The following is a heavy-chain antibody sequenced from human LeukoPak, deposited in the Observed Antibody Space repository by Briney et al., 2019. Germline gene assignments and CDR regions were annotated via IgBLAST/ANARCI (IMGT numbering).Heavy chain of an antibody. D-gene: IGHD3-10*01. J-gene: IGHJ4*02. V-gene: IGHV4-31*03. CDR1: GGSISSGGYY. CDR3: ASGKYYYGSGSYPVDY. Sequence: SETLSLTCTVSGGSISSGGYYWGWIRQHPGKGLEWIGHIYYSGSTYYNPSLKSRVTISVDTSKNQFSLKLSSVTAADTAVYYCASGKYYYGSGSYPVDYWGQGTLVTVSS. CDR2: IYYSGST.